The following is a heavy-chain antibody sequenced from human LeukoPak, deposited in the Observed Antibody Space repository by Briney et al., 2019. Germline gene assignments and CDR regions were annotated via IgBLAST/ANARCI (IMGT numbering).Heavy chain of an antibody. D-gene: IGHD6-13*01. CDR1: GDSVSSNSAA. CDR2: TYYRSKWYN. V-gene: IGHV6-1*01. CDR3: ARGTGAAAANYWYFDL. Sequence: SQTLSLTCAISGDSVSSNSAAWNWIRQSPSRGLEWLGRTYYRSKWYNDYAVSVKSRITINPDTSKNQFSLQLNPVTPEDTAVYYCARGTGAAAANYWYFDLWGRGTLVTVSS. J-gene: IGHJ2*01.